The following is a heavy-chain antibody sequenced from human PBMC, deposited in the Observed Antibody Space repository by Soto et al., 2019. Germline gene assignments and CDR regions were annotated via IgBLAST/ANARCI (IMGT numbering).Heavy chain of an antibody. Sequence: EVQLVESGGGLVQPGGSLRLSCAASGFTFSSYSMNWVRQAPGKGLEWVSYISSSSSTIYYADSVKGRFTISRDNAKNSLYLQMNSLRAEDTAVYYCAREGIAVAGGAYYWGQGTLVTVSS. V-gene: IGHV3-48*01. J-gene: IGHJ4*02. CDR1: GFTFSSYS. D-gene: IGHD6-19*01. CDR2: ISSSSSTI. CDR3: AREGIAVAGGAYY.